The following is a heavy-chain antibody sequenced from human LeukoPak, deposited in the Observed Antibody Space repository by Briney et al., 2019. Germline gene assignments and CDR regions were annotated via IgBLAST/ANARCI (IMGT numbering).Heavy chain of an antibody. CDR3: ARDHYDILTGYYENYYYYGMDV. V-gene: IGHV3-33*01. CDR2: IWYDGSNK. Sequence: GGSLRLSCAASGLTFSSYGMHWVRQAPGKGLEWVAVIWYDGSNKYYADSVKGRFTISRDNSKNTLYLQMNSLRAEDTAVYYCARDHYDILTGYYENYYYYGMDVWGQGTTVTVSS. J-gene: IGHJ6*02. D-gene: IGHD3-9*01. CDR1: GLTFSSYG.